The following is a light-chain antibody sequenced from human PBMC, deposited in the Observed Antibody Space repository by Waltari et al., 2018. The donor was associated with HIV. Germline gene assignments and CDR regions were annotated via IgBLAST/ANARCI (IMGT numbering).Light chain of an antibody. CDR3: QQYNNWPYT. J-gene: IGKJ2*01. CDR2: SAS. CDR1: QGVNIT. Sequence: EILMTQSPDTLSVSPGETATLSCRAGQGVNITLAWYQQKPGQAPRPLIYSASTRATGIPARFSGSGSGTEFTLTITSLQSEDFTIYYCQQYNNWPYTFGQGTKLEI. V-gene: IGKV3-15*01.